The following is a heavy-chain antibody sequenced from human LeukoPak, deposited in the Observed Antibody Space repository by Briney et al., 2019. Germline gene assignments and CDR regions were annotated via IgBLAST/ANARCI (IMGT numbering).Heavy chain of an antibody. CDR3: ARVLWGATAFDY. V-gene: IGHV1-2*02. CDR2: INPNSGDT. CDR1: GYTFTGYY. Sequence: GPVKVSCKASGYTFTGYYMHWVRQAPGQGLEWMGWINPNSGDTNYAQKFQGRVTMTRDTSISTAYMGLSRPRSDDTAVYYCARVLWGATAFDYWGQGTLVTVSS. D-gene: IGHD1-26*01. J-gene: IGHJ4*02.